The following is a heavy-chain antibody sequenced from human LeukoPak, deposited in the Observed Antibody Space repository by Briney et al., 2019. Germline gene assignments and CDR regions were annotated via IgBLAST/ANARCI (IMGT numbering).Heavy chain of an antibody. Sequence: PGGSLRLSCAASGFTFSSYAMSSVRQAPGKGLEWVSAISGSGGSTYYADSVKGRFTISRDNSKNTLYLQMNSLRAEDTAVYYCARRIAAAGSFDYWGQGTLVTVSS. V-gene: IGHV3-23*01. CDR1: GFTFSSYA. D-gene: IGHD6-13*01. CDR2: ISGSGGST. CDR3: ARRIAAAGSFDY. J-gene: IGHJ4*02.